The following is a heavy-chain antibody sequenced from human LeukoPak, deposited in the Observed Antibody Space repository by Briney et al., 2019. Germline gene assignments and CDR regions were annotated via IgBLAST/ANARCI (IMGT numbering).Heavy chain of an antibody. D-gene: IGHD4-17*01. J-gene: IGHJ3*02. CDR2: IYYSGST. CDR3: ARQLLTTVTTRDAFDI. CDR1: GGSISSSSYY. Sequence: SETLSLTCTVSGGSISSSSYYWGWIRQPPGKGLEWIGSIYYSGSTYYNPSLKSRVTISVDTSKNQFSLKLSSMTAADTAVYYCARQLLTTVTTRDAFDIWGQGTMVTVSS. V-gene: IGHV4-39*01.